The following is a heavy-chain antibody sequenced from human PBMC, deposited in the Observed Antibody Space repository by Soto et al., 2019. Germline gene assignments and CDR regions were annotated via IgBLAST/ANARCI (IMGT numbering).Heavy chain of an antibody. CDR1: GFTFSSYA. V-gene: IGHV3-23*01. CDR3: ARYIPGVRYYGMDV. J-gene: IGHJ6*02. CDR2: IGESGTPT. D-gene: IGHD2-2*01. Sequence: EVQLLESGGGLVQPGGSLRLSCAASGFTFSSYAMKWVRQAPGKGLEWVSLIGESGTPTYYADSVKGRFTISRDNSGNTLFLERYSLRAEDTAVYYGARYIPGVRYYGMDVWGQGTTGTVS.